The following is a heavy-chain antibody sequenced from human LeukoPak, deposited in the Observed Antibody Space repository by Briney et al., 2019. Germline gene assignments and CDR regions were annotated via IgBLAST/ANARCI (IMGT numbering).Heavy chain of an antibody. Sequence: GGALRLSCAASGFTFDDYAMHWLRQAPGTALEWASGISWNSGRIGYADSVKGRFPICRDNAKNSLYLQMNSLRGEDTALYYCAKDDYDILTGSGGFDYWGQGTLVTVSS. D-gene: IGHD3-9*01. V-gene: IGHV3-9*01. J-gene: IGHJ4*02. CDR2: ISWNSGRI. CDR3: AKDDYDILTGSGGFDY. CDR1: GFTFDDYA.